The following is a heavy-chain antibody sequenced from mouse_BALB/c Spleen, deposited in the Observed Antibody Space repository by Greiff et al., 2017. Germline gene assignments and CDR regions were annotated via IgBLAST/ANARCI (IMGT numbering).Heavy chain of an antibody. Sequence: QVHVKQSGAELVRPGTSVKVSCKASGYAFTNYLIEWVKQRPGQGLEWIGVINPGSGGTNYNEKFKGKATLTADKSSSTAYMQLSSLTSDDSAVYFCARGGYRYDGYAMDYWGQGTSVTVSS. CDR2: INPGSGGT. CDR3: ARGGYRYDGYAMDY. D-gene: IGHD2-14*01. J-gene: IGHJ4*01. V-gene: IGHV1-54*01. CDR1: GYAFTNYL.